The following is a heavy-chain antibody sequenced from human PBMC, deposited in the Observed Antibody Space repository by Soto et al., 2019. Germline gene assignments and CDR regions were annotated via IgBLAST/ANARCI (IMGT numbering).Heavy chain of an antibody. J-gene: IGHJ4*02. Sequence: QVQLVQSGAEVKKPGASVKVSCKASGYTFTSYPMHWVRQAPGQRLEWMGWINAANGDTGYSREFQGRVTLTRDTSATTAYMELSSLRSEDTAVYYCARKDYYGSGIYYFDYWGQGTLVTVSS. V-gene: IGHV1-3*01. D-gene: IGHD3-10*01. CDR1: GYTFTSYP. CDR2: INAANGDT. CDR3: ARKDYYGSGIYYFDY.